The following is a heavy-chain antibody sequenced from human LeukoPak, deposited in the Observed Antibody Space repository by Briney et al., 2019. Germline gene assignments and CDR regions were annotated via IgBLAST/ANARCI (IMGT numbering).Heavy chain of an antibody. Sequence: GGSLRLSCAASGFNFSSYSMNWVRQAPGKGLEWVSSISSSSSYIYYADSLKGRFTISRDNAKNSLYLQMNSLRAEDTAVYYCARVIAARERAWFGELRLYYYSYIDVWGKGTTVTISS. CDR1: GFNFSSYS. J-gene: IGHJ6*03. CDR3: ARVIAARERAWFGELRLYYYSYIDV. CDR2: ISSSSSYI. D-gene: IGHD3-10*01. V-gene: IGHV3-21*01.